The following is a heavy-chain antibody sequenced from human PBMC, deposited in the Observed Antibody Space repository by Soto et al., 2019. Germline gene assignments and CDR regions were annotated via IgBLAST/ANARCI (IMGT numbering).Heavy chain of an antibody. J-gene: IGHJ3*02. CDR3: AHPRGYGVFDAYDI. V-gene: IGHV3-23*01. D-gene: IGHD4-17*01. CDR1: GFTFSTYA. Sequence: GGSLRLSCAASGFTFSTYAMSWGRQAPGKGLEWVSAISRDGYDRYYADSVKGRFTISRDNSKHMLYLQMNSLRIDDTAVYYCAHPRGYGVFDAYDIWGQGAMVTVSS. CDR2: ISRDGYDR.